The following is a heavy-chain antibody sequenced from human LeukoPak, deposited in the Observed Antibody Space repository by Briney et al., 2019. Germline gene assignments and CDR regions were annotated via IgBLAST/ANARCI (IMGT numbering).Heavy chain of an antibody. D-gene: IGHD4-11*01. V-gene: IGHV3-23*01. CDR2: ISGSGDST. CDR3: AKAPQVTARGVVDY. J-gene: IGHJ4*02. CDR1: GFTFSSYA. Sequence: PGGSLRLSCAASGFTFSSYAMSWVRQAPGKGLEWVSAISGSGDSTYYADSVKGRFTISRDNSKNTLYVQMNSLRAEDTAVYHCAKAPQVTARGVVDYWGQGTLVTVSS.